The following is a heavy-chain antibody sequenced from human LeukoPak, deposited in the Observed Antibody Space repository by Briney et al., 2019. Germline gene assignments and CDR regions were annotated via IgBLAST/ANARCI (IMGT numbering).Heavy chain of an antibody. Sequence: ASVTVSYKASGYTFSGYYIHWVRHAPGQGLEWMGWINPKSGGTSYAQKFQDRVTMTRDTSISAAHMELSRLRSDDTAVYSCARDPIVGATISGYYGIDVWGQGATVTVSS. CDR3: ARDPIVGATISGYYGIDV. J-gene: IGHJ6*02. V-gene: IGHV1-2*02. D-gene: IGHD1-26*01. CDR2: INPKSGGT. CDR1: GYTFSGYY.